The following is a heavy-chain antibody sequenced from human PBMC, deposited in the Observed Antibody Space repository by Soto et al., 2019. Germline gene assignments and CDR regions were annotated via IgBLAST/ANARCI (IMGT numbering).Heavy chain of an antibody. CDR3: XRGVLH. V-gene: IGHV4-31*01. D-gene: IGHD3-10*01. J-gene: IGHJ4*02. CDR2: IYYSGST. CDR1: GGSISSGGXX. Sequence: QVQLQESGPGLVKPSQTLSLTCTVSGGSISSGGXXXXXTRQHPGKGLEWIGSIYYSGSTYYNPXXXXXXXXXXXXXXXXXXXXXXXXXXADTXXYXCXRGVLHWGQGTLVTVSS.